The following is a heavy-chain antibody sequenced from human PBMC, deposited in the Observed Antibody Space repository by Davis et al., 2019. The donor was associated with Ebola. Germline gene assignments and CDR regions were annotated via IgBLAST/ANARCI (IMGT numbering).Heavy chain of an antibody. Sequence: ASVKVSCKASGYTFTSYYMHWVRQAPGQGLEWMGIINPSGGSTSYAQKFQGRVTITADESTSTAYMELSSLRSEDTAVYYCAKAAPGPGYDDAFDIWGQGTMVTVSS. J-gene: IGHJ3*02. CDR1: GYTFTSYY. CDR3: AKAAPGPGYDDAFDI. CDR2: INPSGGST. V-gene: IGHV1-46*01. D-gene: IGHD5-12*01.